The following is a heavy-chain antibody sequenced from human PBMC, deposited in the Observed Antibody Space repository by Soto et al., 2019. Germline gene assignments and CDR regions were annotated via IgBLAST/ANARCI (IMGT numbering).Heavy chain of an antibody. Sequence: GSLRLSCAASGFTFSSYGMHWVRQAPGKGLEWVAVISYDGSNKYYADSVKGRFTIYRDNSKNTLYLQMNSLRAEDTAVYYCAKGTHYYYDSSGYYLDYWGQGT. CDR3: AKGTHYYYDSSGYYLDY. J-gene: IGHJ4*02. CDR2: ISYDGSNK. V-gene: IGHV3-30*18. D-gene: IGHD3-22*01. CDR1: GFTFSSYG.